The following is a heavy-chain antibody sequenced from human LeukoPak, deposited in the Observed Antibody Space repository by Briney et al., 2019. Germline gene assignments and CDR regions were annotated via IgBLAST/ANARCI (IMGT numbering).Heavy chain of an antibody. CDR2: IYYSGST. J-gene: IGHJ5*02. CDR1: GGSISSYY. CDR3: ARDRRRAVQRYGFDP. V-gene: IGHV4-59*01. D-gene: IGHD1-1*01. Sequence: PSETLSLTCTVSGGSISSYYWSWIRQPPGKGLEWIGYIYYSGSTNYNPSLKSRVTISVDTSKNQFSLKLSSVTAADTAVYYCARDRRRAVQRYGFDPWGQGTLVTVAS.